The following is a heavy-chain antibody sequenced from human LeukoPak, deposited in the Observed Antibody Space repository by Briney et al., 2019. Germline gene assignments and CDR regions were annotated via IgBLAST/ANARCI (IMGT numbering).Heavy chain of an antibody. CDR1: GFTFTNYA. V-gene: IGHV3-33*08. J-gene: IGHJ4*02. CDR3: AKGRGYSSSSLDY. CDR2: IWYDGSNK. Sequence: GGSLRLSCAASGFTFTNYAMSWVRQAPGKGLEWVAVIWYDGSNKYYADSVKGRFTIPRDNSKNTLYLQMNSLRAEDTAVYYCAKGRGYSSSSLDYWGQGTLVTVSS. D-gene: IGHD6-6*01.